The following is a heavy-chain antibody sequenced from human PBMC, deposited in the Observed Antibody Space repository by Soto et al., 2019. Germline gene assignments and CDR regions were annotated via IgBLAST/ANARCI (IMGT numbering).Heavy chain of an antibody. CDR2: ISGDGSST. CDR3: AKDWEFDWPNYYFDY. CDR1: GFTFSSYA. V-gene: IGHV3-23*01. J-gene: IGHJ4*02. D-gene: IGHD3-9*01. Sequence: GGSLRLSCAASGFTFSSYAMSWVRQAPGKGLEWVSAISGDGSSTYFADSGKGRFTTSRDNSKNTLYLQMNSLRAEDTAVYYCAKDWEFDWPNYYFDYWGQGTLVTVSS.